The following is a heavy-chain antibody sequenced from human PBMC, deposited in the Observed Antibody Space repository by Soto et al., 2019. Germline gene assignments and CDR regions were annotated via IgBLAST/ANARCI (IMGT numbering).Heavy chain of an antibody. J-gene: IGHJ4*02. CDR2: IYYSGST. V-gene: IGHV4-59*01. CDR3: ARLVGGIQLWPDY. CDR1: GGSISSYY. D-gene: IGHD5-18*01. Sequence: SETLSLTCTVSGGSISSYYWSWIRQPPGKGLEGIGYIYYSGSTNYNPSLKSRVTISVDTSKNQFSLKLSSVTAADTAVYYCARLVGGIQLWPDYWGQGTLVTVSS.